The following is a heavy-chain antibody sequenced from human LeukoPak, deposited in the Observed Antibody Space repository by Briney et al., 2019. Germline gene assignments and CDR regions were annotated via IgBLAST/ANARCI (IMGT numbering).Heavy chain of an antibody. CDR2: INHSGST. CDR3: ARDRRGTGTRYAFDI. V-gene: IGHV4-34*01. CDR1: GGSFSGYY. J-gene: IGHJ3*02. D-gene: IGHD1-7*01. Sequence: PSETLSLTCAVYGGSFSGYYWSWIRQPPGKGLEWIGEINHSGSTNYNPSLKSRVTISVDTSKNQFSLKLSSVTAADTAVYYCARDRRGTGTRYAFDIWGQGTMVTVSS.